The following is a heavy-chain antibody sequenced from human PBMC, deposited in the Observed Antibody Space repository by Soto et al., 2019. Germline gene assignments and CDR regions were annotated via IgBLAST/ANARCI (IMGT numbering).Heavy chain of an antibody. D-gene: IGHD3-3*01. CDR2: INAGNGNT. J-gene: IGHJ4*02. Sequence: WASVKVSCKASGYTFTSYAMHWVRQAPGQRLEWMGWINAGNGNTKYSQKFQGRVTITRDTSASTAYMELSSLRSEDTAVYYCARAQDYDFWSGYLDYWGQGTLVTVSS. V-gene: IGHV1-3*01. CDR3: ARAQDYDFWSGYLDY. CDR1: GYTFTSYA.